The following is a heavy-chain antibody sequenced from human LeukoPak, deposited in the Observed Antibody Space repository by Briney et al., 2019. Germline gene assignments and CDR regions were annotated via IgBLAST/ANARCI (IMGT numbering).Heavy chain of an antibody. CDR1: GYTFTGYY. CDR2: INPNSGGT. J-gene: IGHJ4*02. D-gene: IGHD2-21*01. V-gene: IGHV1-2*02. CDR3: ARKVIYGDYFDY. Sequence: ASVTVSCKSSGYTFTGYYIHWVRQAPGQGLEWMGWINPNSGGTDYAQKFQGRVTMTRDTSISTAYMELSRLRSDDTAVYYCARKVIYGDYFDYWGQGTLVTVSS.